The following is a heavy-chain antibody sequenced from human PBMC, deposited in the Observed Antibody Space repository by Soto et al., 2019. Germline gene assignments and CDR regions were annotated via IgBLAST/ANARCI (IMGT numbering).Heavy chain of an antibody. J-gene: IGHJ4*02. CDR3: AGEPSDIAGY. V-gene: IGHV4-39*01. CDR2: IYYSGST. D-gene: IGHD2-15*01. Sequence: SETLSLTWTVSGGSISSSSYYWGWIRQPPGKGLEWIGSIYYSGSTYYNPSLKSRVTISVDTSKNQFSLKLSSVTAADTAVYYCAGEPSDIAGYWGQGTLVTVSS. CDR1: GGSISSSSYY.